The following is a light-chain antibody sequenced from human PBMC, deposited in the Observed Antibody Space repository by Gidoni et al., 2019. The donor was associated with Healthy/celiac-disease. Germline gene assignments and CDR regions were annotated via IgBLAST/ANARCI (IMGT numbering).Light chain of an antibody. CDR1: QSVSSY. V-gene: IGKV3-11*01. CDR2: DAS. J-gene: IGKJ4*01. CDR3: QQRSNWPPLLT. Sequence: PATLSLSPGERATLSCRASQSVSSYLAWYQQKPGQAPRLLIYDASNRATGIPARFSGSGSGTDFTLTISSLEPEDFAVYYCQQRSNWPPLLTFGGXTKVEIK.